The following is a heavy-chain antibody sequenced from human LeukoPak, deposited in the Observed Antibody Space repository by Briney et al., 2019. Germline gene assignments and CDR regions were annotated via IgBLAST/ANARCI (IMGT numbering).Heavy chain of an antibody. CDR2: INPNSGGT. J-gene: IGHJ4*02. D-gene: IGHD4/OR15-4a*01. CDR1: GYTFTSYY. V-gene: IGHV1-2*02. Sequence: ASVKVSCKASGYTFTSYYIHWVRQAPGQGLEWMGWINPNSGGTKYAQKFQGRVTMTRDTSISTAYMELSSLRSDDTAVYYCARGTMVGVNGAEFDYWGQGTLVTVSS. CDR3: ARGTMVGVNGAEFDY.